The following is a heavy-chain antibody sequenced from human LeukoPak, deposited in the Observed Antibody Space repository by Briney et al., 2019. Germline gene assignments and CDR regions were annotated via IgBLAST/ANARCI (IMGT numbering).Heavy chain of an antibody. V-gene: IGHV4-34*01. J-gene: IGHJ5*02. CDR2: INHSGST. CDR3: AGDIVVVPAATVWFDP. D-gene: IGHD2-2*01. Sequence: PSETLSLTCAVYGGSFSGYYWSWIRQPPGKGLEWIGEINHSGSTNYNPSLKSRVTISVDTSKNQFSLKLSSVTAADTAVYYCAGDIVVVPAATVWFDPWGQGTLVTVSS. CDR1: GGSFSGYY.